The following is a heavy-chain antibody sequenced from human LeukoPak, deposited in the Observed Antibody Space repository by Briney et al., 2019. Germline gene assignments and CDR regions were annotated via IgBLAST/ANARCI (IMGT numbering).Heavy chain of an antibody. D-gene: IGHD3-3*01. J-gene: IGHJ4*02. V-gene: IGHV3-15*01. CDR3: AKDTPHSDFWSAGGNY. CDR1: GFTFSSYS. Sequence: PGGSLRLSCAASGFTFSSYSMNWVRQAPGKGLEWVGRIKSKADGGTTDYAAPVKGRFTISRDDSKNTLYLQMNSLKTEDTAVYYCAKDTPHSDFWSAGGNYWGQGTLVTVSS. CDR2: IKSKADGGTT.